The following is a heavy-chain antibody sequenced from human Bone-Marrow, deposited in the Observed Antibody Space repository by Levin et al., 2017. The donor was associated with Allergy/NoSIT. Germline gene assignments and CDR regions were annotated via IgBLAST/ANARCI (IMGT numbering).Heavy chain of an antibody. J-gene: IGHJ6*02. CDR1: GFTFTNYA. CDR3: AKGDYGGNSPPDYYYGMDV. D-gene: IGHD4-23*01. V-gene: IGHV3-30*18. Sequence: GESLKISCAASGFTFTNYAMHWVRQAPGKGLAWVAIVSFDGINKYYADSMKGRFTISRDNSKNTLYLQMNSLRPEDTAVYYCAKGDYGGNSPPDYYYGMDVWGQGTTVTVSS. CDR2: VSFDGINK.